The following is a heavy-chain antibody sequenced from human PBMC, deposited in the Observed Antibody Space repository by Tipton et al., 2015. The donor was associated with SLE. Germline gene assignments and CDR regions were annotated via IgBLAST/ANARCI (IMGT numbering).Heavy chain of an antibody. Sequence: TLSLTCAVYGGSMNTHTYYWNWIRQPPGKGLEWIGYIYSSGNTNYNPSLKSRVTISLHTSKNQFSLKLSSVTAADTAVYYCARRGSSWYTHYLDYWGQGTLVTVSS. CDR1: GGSMNTHTYY. CDR3: ARRGSSWYTHYLDY. J-gene: IGHJ4*02. D-gene: IGHD6-13*01. V-gene: IGHV4-61*01. CDR2: IYSSGNT.